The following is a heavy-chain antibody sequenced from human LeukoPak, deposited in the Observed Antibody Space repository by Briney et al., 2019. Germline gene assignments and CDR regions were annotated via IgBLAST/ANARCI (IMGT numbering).Heavy chain of an antibody. D-gene: IGHD5-18*01. J-gene: IGHJ4*02. CDR3: AGGQGSYGPGFDY. Sequence: SGGSLRLSCAASGFNFSSYAMHWVRQAPGEGLEWVGLISYGGIDKSYADSVKGRFTISRDSSKRTLCLQMNSLRAEDTAMYYCAGGQGSYGPGFDYWGQGTLVTVSS. V-gene: IGHV3-30*04. CDR2: ISYGGIDK. CDR1: GFNFSSYA.